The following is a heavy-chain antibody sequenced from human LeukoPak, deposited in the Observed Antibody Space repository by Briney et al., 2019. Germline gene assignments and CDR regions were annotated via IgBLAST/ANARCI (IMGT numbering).Heavy chain of an antibody. CDR1: DGSISSSSYY. V-gene: IGHV4-39*02. D-gene: IGHD3-22*01. CDR3: ARDPYYYDSSGYFNDAFDI. CDR2: IYYSGST. Sequence: SETLSLTCTVSDGSISSSSYYWGWTRQPPGKRIEWIGSIYYSGSTYYNPSLKSRVTISVDTSKNQFSLKLSSVTAADTAAYYCARDPYYYDSSGYFNDAFDIWGQGTMVTVSS. J-gene: IGHJ3*02.